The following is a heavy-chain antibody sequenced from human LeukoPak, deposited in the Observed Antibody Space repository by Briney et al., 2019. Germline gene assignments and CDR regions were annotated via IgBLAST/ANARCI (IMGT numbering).Heavy chain of an antibody. Sequence: GGTLRLSCAASGFTFRSFSNFGMSWVRQAPGKGLEWVANIKQDGSEKYYVDSVKGRFTISRDNAKNSLYLQMNSLRAEDTAVYYCARDERGYYGSGSTYYYYYYMDVWGKGTTVTISS. D-gene: IGHD3-10*01. V-gene: IGHV3-7*01. J-gene: IGHJ6*03. CDR2: IKQDGSEK. CDR1: GFTFRSFSNFG. CDR3: ARDERGYYGSGSTYYYYYYMDV.